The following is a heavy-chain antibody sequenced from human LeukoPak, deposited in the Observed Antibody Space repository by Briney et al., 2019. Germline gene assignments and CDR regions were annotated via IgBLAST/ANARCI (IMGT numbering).Heavy chain of an antibody. Sequence: SETLSLTCSVSGVPISDYYWSWVRQPPGQGLEWVGRIYVSGSANYNYNPSLKSRVTISVDTSKNHFLLRLISVTAADTAVYYCARGRDCGGDWPYFFDYWGQGTLVTVSS. V-gene: IGHV4-4*07. D-gene: IGHD2-21*01. CDR3: ARGRDCGGDWPYFFDY. CDR1: GVPISDYY. CDR2: IYVSGSANY. J-gene: IGHJ4*02.